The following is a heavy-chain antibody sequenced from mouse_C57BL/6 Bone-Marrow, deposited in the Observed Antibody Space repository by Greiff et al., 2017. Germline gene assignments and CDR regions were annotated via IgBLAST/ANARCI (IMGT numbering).Heavy chain of an antibody. D-gene: IGHD1-1*01. CDR1: GYTFTSYG. V-gene: IGHV1-81*01. CDR3: ASPLYGSSPAWFAY. Sequence: ESGAELARPGASVKLSCKASGYTFTSYGISWVKQRTGQGLEWIGEIYPRSGNTYYNEKFKGKATLTADKSSSTAYMELRSLTSEDSAVYFCASPLYGSSPAWFAYWGQGTLVTVSA. CDR2: IYPRSGNT. J-gene: IGHJ3*01.